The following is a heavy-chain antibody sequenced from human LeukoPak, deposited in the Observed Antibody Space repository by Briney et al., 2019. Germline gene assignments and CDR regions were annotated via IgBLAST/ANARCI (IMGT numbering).Heavy chain of an antibody. CDR2: IYYSGST. D-gene: IGHD2-2*01. CDR1: GGSICSYY. CDR3: AGYCSSTSCYGSTF. J-gene: IGHJ4*02. V-gene: IGHV4-59*08. Sequence: SETLSLTCTVSGGSICSYYWSWIRQPPGKGLEWIGYIYYSGSTNYNPSLKSRVTISVDTSKNQFSLKLSSVTAADTAVYYCAGYCSSTSCYGSTFWGQGTLVTVSS.